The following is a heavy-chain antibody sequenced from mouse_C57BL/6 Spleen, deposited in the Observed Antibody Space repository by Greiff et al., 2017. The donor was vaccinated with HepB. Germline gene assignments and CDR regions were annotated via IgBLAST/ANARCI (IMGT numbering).Heavy chain of an antibody. CDR2: INPSNGGT. Sequence: QVQLQQSGTELVKPGASVKLSCKASGYTFTSYWMHWVKQRPGQGLEWLGNINPSNGGTNYNEKFKSKATLTVDKSSSTAYMQLSSLTFEDSAVYYCAPIYYDYDGAWFAYWGQGTLVTVSA. V-gene: IGHV1-53*01. CDR3: APIYYDYDGAWFAY. CDR1: GYTFTSYW. D-gene: IGHD2-4*01. J-gene: IGHJ3*01.